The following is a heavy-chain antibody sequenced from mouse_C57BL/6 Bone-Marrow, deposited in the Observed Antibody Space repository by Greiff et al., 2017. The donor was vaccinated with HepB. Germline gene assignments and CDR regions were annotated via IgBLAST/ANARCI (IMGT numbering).Heavy chain of an antibody. V-gene: IGHV1-80*01. J-gene: IGHJ4*01. CDR1: GYAFSSYW. CDR3: ARNYYGPYYAMDY. CDR2: IYPGDGDT. Sequence: QVHVKQSGAELVKPGASVKISCKASGYAFSSYWMNWVKQRPGKGLEWIGQIYPGDGDTNYNGKFKGKATLTADKSSSTAYMQLSSLTSEDSAVYFCARNYYGPYYAMDYWGQGTSVTVSS. D-gene: IGHD1-1*01.